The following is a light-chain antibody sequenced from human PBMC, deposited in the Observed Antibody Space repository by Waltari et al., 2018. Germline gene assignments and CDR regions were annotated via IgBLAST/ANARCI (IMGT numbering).Light chain of an antibody. CDR1: QSISNY. V-gene: IGKV1-5*03. CDR2: KAS. J-gene: IGKJ2*01. CDR3: QQYNTYSA. Sequence: DIQMTQSPSTLSASVGDRVTITCRASQSISNYLAWYPQKPGKAPNLLIYKASILESGVSSRFSGSGSGTQFTLTISSLQPGDFATYFCQQYNTYSAFGQGTKLEIK.